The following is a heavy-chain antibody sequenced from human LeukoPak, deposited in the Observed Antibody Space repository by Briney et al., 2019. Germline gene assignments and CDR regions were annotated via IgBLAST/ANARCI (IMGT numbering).Heavy chain of an antibody. Sequence: GGSLRLSCAASGFTFSSYAMHWVRQGPGKGLEWVAVISYDGSNKYYADSVKGRFTISRDNSKNTLYLQMNSLRAEDTAVYYCAREGHYYDSSGRQAFDIWGQGTMVTVSS. V-gene: IGHV3-30*04. CDR1: GFTFSSYA. CDR2: ISYDGSNK. CDR3: AREGHYYDSSGRQAFDI. J-gene: IGHJ3*02. D-gene: IGHD3-22*01.